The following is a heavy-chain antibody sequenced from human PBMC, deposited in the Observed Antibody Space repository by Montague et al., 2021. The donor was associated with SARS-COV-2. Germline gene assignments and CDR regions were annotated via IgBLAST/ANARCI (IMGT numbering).Heavy chain of an antibody. CDR3: ARDDYTPGDYYYYYGMDV. V-gene: IGHV4-38-2*02. D-gene: IGHD4-11*01. CDR2: IYHSGST. CDR1: GYSISSGYY. J-gene: IGHJ6*02. Sequence: SETLSLTCTVSGYSISSGYYWGWIRQPPGKRLEWIGSIYHSGSTYYNPSLKSRVTISVDTSKNQFSLKLSSVTAADTAVYYCARDDYTPGDYYYYYGMDVWGQGTTVTVSS.